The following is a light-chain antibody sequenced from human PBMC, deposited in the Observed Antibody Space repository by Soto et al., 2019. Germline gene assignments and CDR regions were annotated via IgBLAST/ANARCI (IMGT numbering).Light chain of an antibody. CDR1: QSVSSY. J-gene: IGKJ2*02. CDR3: QHRINWQCT. V-gene: IGKV3-11*01. CDR2: YAS. Sequence: EIVLTQARPTLSLSPGERATISCRASQSVSSYLAWYQQKHGQAPRLLIYYASNRATCIPARFSGSGSGTDLTLTITSLEPEDFPIYYCQHRINWQCT.